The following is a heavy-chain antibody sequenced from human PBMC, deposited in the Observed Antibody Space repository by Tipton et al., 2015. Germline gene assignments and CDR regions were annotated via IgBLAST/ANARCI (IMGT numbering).Heavy chain of an antibody. CDR3: ARDLEHGMAV. V-gene: IGHV4-61*01. CDR1: GGSVSRGNYY. CDR2: IYDSRSY. J-gene: IGHJ6*02. D-gene: IGHD5-24*01. Sequence: TLSLTCAVSGGSVSRGNYYWSWHRQPPGQGREWIGYIYDSRSYNYNPSLKGRVTISMDTSKSQFSLRLSTVAAADSAVYYCARDLEHGMAVWGHGTTVTVSS.